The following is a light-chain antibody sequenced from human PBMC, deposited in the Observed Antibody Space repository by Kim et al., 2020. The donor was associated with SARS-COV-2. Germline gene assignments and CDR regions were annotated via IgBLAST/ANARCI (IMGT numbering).Light chain of an antibody. CDR2: TTN. CDR3: AAWDSSLSVWV. Sequence: RQIATPACTGNSNNVGNQGAPWLQQHQGHPPNLLSYTTNNRPSGISERFSASRSGNTASLTITGLQPEDEADYYCAAWDSSLSVWVFGGGTKLTVL. J-gene: IGLJ3*02. V-gene: IGLV10-54*04. CDR1: SNNVGNQG.